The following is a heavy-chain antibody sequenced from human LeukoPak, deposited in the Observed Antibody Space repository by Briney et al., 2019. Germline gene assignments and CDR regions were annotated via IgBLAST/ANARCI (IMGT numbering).Heavy chain of an antibody. CDR1: GFTCSTFD. J-gene: IGHJ4*02. Sequence: GGSLRLSCAASGFTCSTFDIHWVRQAPGKGLEWVAVISYDGSNKYYADSVKGRFTISRDNSKNTLYLQMSSLRAEDTALYYCARRQRGYFDYWGQGTLVTVSS. V-gene: IGHV3-30*03. CDR2: ISYDGSNK. CDR3: ARRQRGYFDY.